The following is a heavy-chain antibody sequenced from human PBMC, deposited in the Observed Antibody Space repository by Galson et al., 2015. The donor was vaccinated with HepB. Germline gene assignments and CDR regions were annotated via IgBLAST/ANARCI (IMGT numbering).Heavy chain of an antibody. D-gene: IGHD3-22*01. CDR1: GFTLGDYA. J-gene: IGHJ4*02. Sequence: SLRLSCAASGFTLGDYAMSWVRQAPGKGLEWVGFIRSKAYGGTTEYAASVKGRFTISRDDSKSIAYLQMNSLKTEDTAVYYCTRERERSYYYDSRGQTNWGQGTLVTVSS. V-gene: IGHV3-49*04. CDR2: IRSKAYGGTT. CDR3: TRERERSYYYDSRGQTN.